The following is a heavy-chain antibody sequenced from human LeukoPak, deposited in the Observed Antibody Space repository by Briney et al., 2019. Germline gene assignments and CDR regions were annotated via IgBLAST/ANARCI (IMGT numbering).Heavy chain of an antibody. CDR3: ANWFGSSSRDY. Sequence: PGGSLTLPCAASGFTFSTYAMPWARHAPGKGLVWVSGINSNGDEIYYADSVRGRFTISRDNSNNALYLQMDSLRAEDTAVYYCANWFGSSSRDYWGQGTLVSVCS. V-gene: IGHV3-23*01. CDR1: GFTFSTYA. CDR2: INSNGDEI. D-gene: IGHD6-6*01. J-gene: IGHJ4*02.